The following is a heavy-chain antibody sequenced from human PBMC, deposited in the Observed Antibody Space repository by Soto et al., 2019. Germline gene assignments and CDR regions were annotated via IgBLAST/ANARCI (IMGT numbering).Heavy chain of an antibody. D-gene: IGHD3-10*01. J-gene: IGHJ6*03. Sequence: GGSLRLSCAASGFTFSSYGMHWVRQAPGKGLEWVAVIWYDGSNKYYADSVKGRFTISRDNSKNTLYLQMNSLRAEDTAVYYCARSYGSGKGFYYYYYMDVWGKGTTVTVSS. CDR1: GFTFSSYG. CDR3: ARSYGSGKGFYYYYYMDV. CDR2: IWYDGSNK. V-gene: IGHV3-33*01.